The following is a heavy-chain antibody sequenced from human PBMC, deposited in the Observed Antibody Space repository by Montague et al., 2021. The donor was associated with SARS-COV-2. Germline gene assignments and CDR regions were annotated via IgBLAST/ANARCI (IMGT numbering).Heavy chain of an antibody. Sequence: TLSLTCTVSGGSISSGSYYWSWIRQPAGKGLEWIGRIYTSGSTNYNPSLKSRVTISVDTSKNQFSLKVSSVTAADTAVYYCARDVLLWFGELSFLDVWGKGTTVTVSS. V-gene: IGHV4-61*02. J-gene: IGHJ6*04. CDR2: IYTSGST. CDR3: ARDVLLWFGELSFLDV. D-gene: IGHD3-10*01. CDR1: GGSISSGSYY.